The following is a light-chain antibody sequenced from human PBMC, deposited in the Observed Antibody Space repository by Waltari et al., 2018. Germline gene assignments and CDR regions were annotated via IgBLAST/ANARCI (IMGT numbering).Light chain of an antibody. CDR3: ATWDDSLNGWV. V-gene: IGLV1-47*01. J-gene: IGLJ3*02. Sequence: QSVLTQPPSASGSPGQEVSISCSGGSTTITNYVLGYQQFPGTAPKLIVYKDYERPSGVPDRFSASKSGTSASLAISGLRSDDEADYYCATWDDSLNGWVFGGGTKLTVL. CDR2: KDY. CDR1: STTITNY.